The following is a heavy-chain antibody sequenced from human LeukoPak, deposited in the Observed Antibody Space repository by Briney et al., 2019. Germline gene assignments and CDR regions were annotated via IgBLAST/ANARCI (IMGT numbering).Heavy chain of an antibody. J-gene: IGHJ4*02. CDR3: ARGVYGDFVSFGPGFDY. CDR1: GGSISSGGYY. V-gene: IGHV4-31*03. CDR2: IYYSGST. Sequence: SETLSLTCTVSGGSISSGGYYWSWIRQHPGKGLEWIGYIYYSGSTYYNPSLKSRVTISVDTSKNQFSLKLSSVTAADTAVYYCARGVYGDFVSFGPGFDYWGQGTLVTISS. D-gene: IGHD4-17*01.